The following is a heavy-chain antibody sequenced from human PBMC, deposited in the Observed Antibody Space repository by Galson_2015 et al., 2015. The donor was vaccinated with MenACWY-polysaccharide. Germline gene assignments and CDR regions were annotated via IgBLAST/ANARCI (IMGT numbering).Heavy chain of an antibody. CDR3: AKDTLHAAGTAND. V-gene: IGHV3-23*01. J-gene: IGHJ4*02. CDR2: IVGSGANT. CDR1: GFTFSSSV. D-gene: IGHD6-13*01. Sequence: SLRLSCAASGFTFSSSVMSWVRQAPGKGLEWVAVIVGSGANTYYTDSVKGRFIISRDNSKNTVYLQMNSLRAEDTALYYCAKDTLHAAGTANDRGQGTLVTVSS.